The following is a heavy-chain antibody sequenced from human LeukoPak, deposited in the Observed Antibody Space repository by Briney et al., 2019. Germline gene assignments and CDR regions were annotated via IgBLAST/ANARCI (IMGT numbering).Heavy chain of an antibody. CDR3: ARDWGVSARPGYMDV. J-gene: IGHJ6*03. V-gene: IGHV4-59*01. Sequence: PSETLSLTCTVSGGSISNYYWSWIRQPPGKGLEWIGYIYYSGSTKYNPSLKSRVTISVDTSKNQFYLRLSPVTAADTAVYYCARDWGVSARPGYMDVWGKGTTVTVSS. CDR2: IYYSGST. D-gene: IGHD6-6*01. CDR1: GGSISNYY.